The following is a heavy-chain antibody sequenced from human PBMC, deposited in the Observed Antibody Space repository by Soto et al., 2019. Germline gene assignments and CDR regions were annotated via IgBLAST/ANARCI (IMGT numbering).Heavy chain of an antibody. CDR2: IYYSGST. Sequence: SETLSLTCTVSGGSISSYYWSWIRQPPGKGLEWIGYIYYSGSTNYNPSLKSRVTISVDTSKNQFSLKLSSVTAADTAVYYCARLGYDYVWGSYFDYWGQGTLVTVSS. J-gene: IGHJ4*02. D-gene: IGHD3-16*01. CDR3: ARLGYDYVWGSYFDY. CDR1: GGSISSYY. V-gene: IGHV4-59*08.